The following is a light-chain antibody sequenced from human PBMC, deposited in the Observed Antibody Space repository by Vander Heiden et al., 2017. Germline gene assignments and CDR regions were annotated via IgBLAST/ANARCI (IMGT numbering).Light chain of an antibody. J-gene: IGLJ2*01. Sequence: QSALTQPRSVSGSPGQSVTISCTETSSHVGGHNYVSWHKPHPGKPPKLMIYDVSKRPSGVPDRFSSSKSGNTASLTISGLQAEDEADYYCCSYAGSYTCVVFGGGTKLTVL. CDR3: CSYAGSYTCVV. CDR2: DVS. V-gene: IGLV2-11*01. CDR1: SSHVGGHNY.